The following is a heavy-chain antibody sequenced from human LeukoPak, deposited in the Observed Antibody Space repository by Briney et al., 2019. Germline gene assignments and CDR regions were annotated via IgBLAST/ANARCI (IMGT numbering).Heavy chain of an antibody. J-gene: IGHJ6*03. CDR1: GGSISSSSYY. V-gene: IGHV4-39*07. Sequence: KPSETLSLTCTVSGGSISSSSYYWGWIRQPPGKGLEWIGSIYYSGSTYYNPSLKSRVTISVDTSKNQFSLKLSSVTAADTAVYYCARDRGVGATSWYYYYYMDVWGKGTTVTVPS. CDR3: ARDRGVGATSWYYYYYMDV. D-gene: IGHD1-26*01. CDR2: IYYSGST.